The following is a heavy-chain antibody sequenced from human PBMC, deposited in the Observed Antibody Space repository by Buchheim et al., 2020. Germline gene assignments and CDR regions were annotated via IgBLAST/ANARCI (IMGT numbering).Heavy chain of an antibody. CDR2: IYYTGST. CDR1: GGSISSYY. CDR3: ARGPMMNYYDSSGLFDY. Sequence: QVQPQESGPGLVKASETLSLTCTVSGGSISSYYWSWIRQPPGKGLEWIGYIYYTGSTSYNPSLRSRVTISVDTSKNQFSLKVSSVTAADTAVYYCARGPMMNYYDSSGLFDYWGQGTL. V-gene: IGHV4-59*01. D-gene: IGHD3-22*01. J-gene: IGHJ4*02.